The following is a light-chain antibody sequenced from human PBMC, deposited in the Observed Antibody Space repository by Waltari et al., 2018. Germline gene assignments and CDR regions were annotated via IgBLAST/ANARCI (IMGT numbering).Light chain of an antibody. CDR2: EDN. Sequence: NFMLTQPRGVSESPGKTVTISCTRNSGSIASDSVQWFQQRPGSAPTIVIYEDNQRPSGVPDRFSGSIDSSSNSASLTISGLKTEDEADYYCQSYDTGTWFFGGGTRLTVL. CDR3: QSYDTGTWF. V-gene: IGLV6-57*03. J-gene: IGLJ2*01. CDR1: SGSIASDS.